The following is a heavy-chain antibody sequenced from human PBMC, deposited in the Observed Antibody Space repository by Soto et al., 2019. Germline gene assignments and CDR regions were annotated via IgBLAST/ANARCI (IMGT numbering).Heavy chain of an antibody. V-gene: IGHV1-3*01. CDR2: INAGNGNT. Sequence: ASVKVSCKASGYTFTSYAMHWVRQAPGQRLEWIGWINAGNGNTKYSQKFQGRVTITRDTSASTAYMELSSLRSEDTAVYYCARVVRGYDQNYYGMDVWGQGTTVTVSS. CDR1: GYTFTSYA. D-gene: IGHD5-12*01. CDR3: ARVVRGYDQNYYGMDV. J-gene: IGHJ6*02.